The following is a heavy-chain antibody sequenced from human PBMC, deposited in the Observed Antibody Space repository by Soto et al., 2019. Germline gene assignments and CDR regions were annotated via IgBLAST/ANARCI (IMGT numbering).Heavy chain of an antibody. V-gene: IGHV1-8*01. J-gene: IGHJ4*02. CDR2: MNPNNGNA. CDR3: ARRKARSGPYYLDL. CDR1: AFPLITVD. Sequence: KLACTASAFPLITVDVGSVRQSAGQGLEWMGWMNPNNGNAGFAQKFRGRINMTRNTSISTAYLELSSLRSDDSAVYFCARRKARSGPYYLDLWGQGTQVTVPS.